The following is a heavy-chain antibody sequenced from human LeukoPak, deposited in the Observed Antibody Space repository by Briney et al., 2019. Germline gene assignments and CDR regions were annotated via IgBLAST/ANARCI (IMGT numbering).Heavy chain of an antibody. J-gene: IGHJ4*02. CDR1: GGSISSGGYY. Sequence: PSQTLSLTCTVSGGSISSGGYYWSWLRQHPGKGLEWIGYIYYSGSTYYNPSLKSRVTISVGTSKNQFSLKLSSVTAADTAVYYCARGDIVVVPADGPVFDYWGQGTLVTVSS. V-gene: IGHV4-31*03. CDR2: IYYSGST. CDR3: ARGDIVVVPADGPVFDY. D-gene: IGHD2-2*01.